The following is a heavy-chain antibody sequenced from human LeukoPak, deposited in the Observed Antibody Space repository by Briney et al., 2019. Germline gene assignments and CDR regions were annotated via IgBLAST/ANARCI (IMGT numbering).Heavy chain of an antibody. CDR2: IYYSGST. J-gene: IGHJ5*02. Sequence: SETLSLTCTVSGGSISSYYWTWIRQPPGKGLEWIGYIYYSGSTNYNPSLKSRVTISVDTYMNQFSLKLSSVSAADTAVYYCARGRYYDSSGYYYNWFDPWGQGTLVTVSS. D-gene: IGHD3-22*01. CDR3: ARGRYYDSSGYYYNWFDP. V-gene: IGHV4-59*01. CDR1: GGSISSYY.